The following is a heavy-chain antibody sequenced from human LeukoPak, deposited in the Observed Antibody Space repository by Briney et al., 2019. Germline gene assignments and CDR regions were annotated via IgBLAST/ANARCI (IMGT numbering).Heavy chain of an antibody. CDR1: GGTLSSYA. D-gene: IGHD3-22*01. CDR2: IIPIFGTA. Sequence: EASVKVSCKASGGTLSSYAISWVRQAPGQGLEWMGGIIPIFGTANYAQKFQGRVTITADESTSTAYMELSSLRSEDTAVHYCARDKTRGMVDSDYYDSSGYYYAAGYWGQGTLDTVSS. J-gene: IGHJ4*02. V-gene: IGHV1-69*13. CDR3: ARDKTRGMVDSDYYDSSGYYYAAGY.